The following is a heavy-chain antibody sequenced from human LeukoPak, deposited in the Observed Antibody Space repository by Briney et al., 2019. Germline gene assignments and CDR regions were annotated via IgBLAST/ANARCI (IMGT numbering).Heavy chain of an antibody. J-gene: IGHJ4*02. D-gene: IGHD3-22*01. CDR2: IKSKTDGGTT. V-gene: IGHV3-15*07. CDR1: GLTFSNAW. Sequence: GGSLRLSCAASGLTFSNAWMNWVRQAPGKGLEWVGRIKSKTDGGTTDYAAPVKGRFTISRDDSKNTLYLQMNSLKTEDTAVYYCTTDLDSSGYYPNYWGQGTLVTVSS. CDR3: TTDLDSSGYYPNY.